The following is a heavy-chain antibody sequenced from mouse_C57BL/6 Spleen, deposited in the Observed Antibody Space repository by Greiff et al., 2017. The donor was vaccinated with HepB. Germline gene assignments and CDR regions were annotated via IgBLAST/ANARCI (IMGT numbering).Heavy chain of an antibody. CDR2: INPYNGDT. D-gene: IGHD1-1*01. CDR3: AREGAHYYGSSHWYFDV. J-gene: IGHJ1*03. CDR1: GYSFTGYF. V-gene: IGHV1-20*01. Sequence: EVQLVESGPELVKPGDSVKISCKASGYSFTGYFMNWVMQSHGKSLEWIGRINPYNGDTFYNQKFKGKATLTVDKSSSTAHMELRSLTSEDSAVYYCAREGAHYYGSSHWYFDVWGTGTTVTVSS.